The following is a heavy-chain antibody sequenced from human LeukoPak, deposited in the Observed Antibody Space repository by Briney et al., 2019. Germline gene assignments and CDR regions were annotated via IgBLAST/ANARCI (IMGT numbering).Heavy chain of an antibody. CDR1: GVSISSSSYH. J-gene: IGHJ3*02. V-gene: IGHV4-39*07. Sequence: SETLSLTCTVSGVSISSSSYHWDWIRQPPGKGLEWIGSIYDSGSTYYSPSLKSRVTISVDTSKNQISLKLTSVTAADTAVYYCARKLASSTLKAGAFDIWGQGTMVTVSS. CDR3: ARKLASSTLKAGAFDI. CDR2: IYDSGST. D-gene: IGHD2-2*01.